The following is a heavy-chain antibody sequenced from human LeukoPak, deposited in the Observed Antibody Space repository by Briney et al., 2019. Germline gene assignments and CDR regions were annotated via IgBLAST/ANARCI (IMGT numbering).Heavy chain of an antibody. V-gene: IGHV4-61*02. D-gene: IGHD3-9*01. CDR3: ARVGKYTGYYSFDT. CDR1: GGSINSGSYF. Sequence: PSQTLSLTCTVSGGSINSGSYFWSWIRQSAGRGLEWIGRIDSSGNTNYNPSLQSRVTVSVDTSRNQFSLKLSSVTAADTAVYYCARVGKYTGYYSFDTWGQGTLVTVSS. CDR2: IDSSGNT. J-gene: IGHJ4*02.